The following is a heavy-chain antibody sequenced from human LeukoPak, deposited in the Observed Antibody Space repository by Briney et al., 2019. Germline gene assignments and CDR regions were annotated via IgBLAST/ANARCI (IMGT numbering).Heavy chain of an antibody. J-gene: IGHJ4*02. CDR1: GGTFSSYA. V-gene: IGHV1-69*01. CDR2: IIPIFGTA. Sequence: SVKVSCKASGGTFSSYAISWVRQAPGQGLEWMGGIIPIFGTANYAQKFQGRVTITADESTSTAYMELSSLRSEDTAVYYCAREAHYSGKFDYWGQGTLVTVSS. CDR3: AREAHYSGKFDY. D-gene: IGHD6-13*01.